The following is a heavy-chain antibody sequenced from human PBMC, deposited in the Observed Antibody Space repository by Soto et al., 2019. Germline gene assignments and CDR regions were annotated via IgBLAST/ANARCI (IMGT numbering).Heavy chain of an antibody. D-gene: IGHD2-8*01. Sequence: GGSLRLSCAASGFTFSSYAMSWVRQAPGKGLEWVSAISGSGGSTYYADSVKGRFTISRDNSKNTLYLQMNSLRAEDTAVYYCAKDHVHYCTNGVCYPFDYWGQGTLVTVSS. CDR2: ISGSGGST. J-gene: IGHJ4*02. CDR1: GFTFSSYA. CDR3: AKDHVHYCTNGVCYPFDY. V-gene: IGHV3-23*01.